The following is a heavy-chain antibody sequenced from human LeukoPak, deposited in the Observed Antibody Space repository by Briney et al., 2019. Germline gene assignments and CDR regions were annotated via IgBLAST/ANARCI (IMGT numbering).Heavy chain of an antibody. Sequence: SETLSLTSTVSGGSISSSSYYWGWIRQPPGKRLKWIGSIYYSGSTYYNPSLKSRVTISVDTSKNQFSLKLSSVTAADTAVYYCARVNIVATFFLDYWGQGTLVTVSS. CDR3: ARVNIVATFFLDY. J-gene: IGHJ4*02. CDR2: IYYSGST. V-gene: IGHV4-39*01. CDR1: GGSISSSSYY. D-gene: IGHD5-12*01.